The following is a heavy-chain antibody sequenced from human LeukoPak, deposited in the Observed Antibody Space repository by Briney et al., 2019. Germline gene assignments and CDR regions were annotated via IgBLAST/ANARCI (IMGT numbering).Heavy chain of an antibody. J-gene: IGHJ4*02. CDR1: GYTFTSYD. CDR2: MNPNSGNT. V-gene: IGHV1-8*01. D-gene: IGHD1-26*01. CDR3: AYNLVGATGFDY. Sequence: ASVKVSCKASGYTFTSYDINWVRQATGQGLEWMGWMNPNSGNTGYAQKFQGRVTMTRNTSISTAYMELSSLRSEDTAVYYCAYNLVGATGFDYWGQGTLVTVSS.